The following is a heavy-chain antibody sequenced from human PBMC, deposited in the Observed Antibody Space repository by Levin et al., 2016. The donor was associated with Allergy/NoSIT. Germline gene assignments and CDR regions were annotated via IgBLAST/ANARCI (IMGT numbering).Heavy chain of an antibody. V-gene: IGHV4-39*01. CDR3: ARRFLEWAAIWFDP. J-gene: IGHJ5*02. CDR2: IYYSGST. CDR1: GGSISSSSYY. Sequence: SETLSLTCTVSGGSISSSSYYWGWIRQPPGKGLEWIGSIYYSGSTYYNPSLKSRVTISVDTSKNQFSLKLSSVTAADTAVYYCARRFLEWAAIWFDPWGQGTLVTVSS. D-gene: IGHD3-3*01.